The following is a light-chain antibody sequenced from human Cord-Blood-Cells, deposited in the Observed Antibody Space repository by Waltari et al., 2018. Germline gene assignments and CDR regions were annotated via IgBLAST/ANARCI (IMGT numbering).Light chain of an antibody. CDR1: SSAVGGYNY. CDR3: SSYTSSSTRV. J-gene: IGLJ3*02. V-gene: IGLV2-14*03. Sequence: QSALTQPPSVSGSPGQSITLSCTGTSSAVGGYNYVSWYQQHPGKAPKLMIYDVSNRPSGVSNRFSGSKSGNTASLTISGLQAEDEADYYCSSYTSSSTRVFGGGTKLTVL. CDR2: DVS.